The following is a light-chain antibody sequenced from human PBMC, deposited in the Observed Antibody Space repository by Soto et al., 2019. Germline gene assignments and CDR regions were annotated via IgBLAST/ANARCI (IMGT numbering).Light chain of an antibody. V-gene: IGKV3-20*01. CDR2: GAS. Sequence: EFVLTQSPGTLSLSPGERATLSCRASQSVSISYLAWYQQKPGQAPRLLIYGASSRATGIPDRFSGSGSGTDFTLTISRLEPEDFAVYYCQQYGSSLFTFGPGTKVDIK. CDR1: QSVSISY. CDR3: QQYGSSLFT. J-gene: IGKJ3*01.